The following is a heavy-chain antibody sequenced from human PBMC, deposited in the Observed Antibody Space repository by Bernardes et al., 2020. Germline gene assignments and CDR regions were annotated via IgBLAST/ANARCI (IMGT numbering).Heavy chain of an antibody. CDR3: ARMLGGRISEYYDH. Sequence: GGSLRLSCAASGFTFNTYAIHWVRQAPGKGLEWVADIWYDGINKYYADSVEARFTVSRDNSKNTAYLEMNSLRVEDTAVYYCARMLGGRISEYYDHWGQGTLVTVSS. V-gene: IGHV3-33*01. D-gene: IGHD3-10*02. CDR1: GFTFNTYA. J-gene: IGHJ4*02. CDR2: IWYDGINK.